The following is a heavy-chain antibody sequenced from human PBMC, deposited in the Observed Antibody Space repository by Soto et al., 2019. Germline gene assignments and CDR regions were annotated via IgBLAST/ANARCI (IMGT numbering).Heavy chain of an antibody. CDR1: GFIFSNYA. D-gene: IGHD2-21*01. Sequence: EEQLLESGGGVVQRGGSLRLSCAASGFIFSNYAMTWVRQAPGKGLEWVSRISGRVGSTYYADSVKGRLTMSRDNSKNTLYLQMNSLSAEDTAISYCARRAGGAVVWYYDLWGRGTLVTV. V-gene: IGHV3-23*01. CDR3: ARRAGGAVVWYYDL. J-gene: IGHJ2*01. CDR2: ISGRVGST.